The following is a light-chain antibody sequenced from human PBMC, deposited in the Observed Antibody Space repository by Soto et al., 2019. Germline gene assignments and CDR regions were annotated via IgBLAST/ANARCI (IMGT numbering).Light chain of an antibody. J-gene: IGKJ2*01. CDR3: QQYYNIPPYT. CDR1: QDISNY. CDR2: DAS. Sequence: DIQMTQSPSSLSASVGDRVTITCQASQDISNYLNGYQQKPGKAPKLLSYDASNLETGVPSRFSRSGSGTDFTVTIRSLQTEDIATYYCQQYYNIPPYTFGQGTKLEIK. V-gene: IGKV1-33*01.